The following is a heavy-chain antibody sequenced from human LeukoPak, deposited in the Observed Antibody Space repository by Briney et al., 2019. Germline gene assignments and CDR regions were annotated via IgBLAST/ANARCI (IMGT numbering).Heavy chain of an antibody. CDR1: GYTFTSYD. D-gene: IGHD3-16*01. CDR3: ALRGVGSRFDP. Sequence: ASVKVSCKASGYTFTSYDINWVRQATGQGPEWMGWMNPNSGNTGYAQKFQGRVTITRNTSISTAYMELSSLRSEDTAVYYCALRGVGSRFDPWGQGTLVTVSS. CDR2: MNPNSGNT. J-gene: IGHJ5*02. V-gene: IGHV1-8*03.